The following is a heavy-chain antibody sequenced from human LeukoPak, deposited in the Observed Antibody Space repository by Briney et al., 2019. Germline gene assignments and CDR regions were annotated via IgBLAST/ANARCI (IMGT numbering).Heavy chain of an antibody. CDR1: GGSISSYY. V-gene: IGHV4-59*01. CDR3: ARSIAAAGTVLDY. D-gene: IGHD6-13*01. J-gene: IGHJ4*02. Sequence: SETLSLTCTVSGGSISSYYWSWIRQPPGKGLEWIGYIYYSGSTNYNPSLKSRVTISVDTSKNQFSLKLGSVTAADTAVYYCARSIAAAGTVLDYWGQGTLVTVSS. CDR2: IYYSGST.